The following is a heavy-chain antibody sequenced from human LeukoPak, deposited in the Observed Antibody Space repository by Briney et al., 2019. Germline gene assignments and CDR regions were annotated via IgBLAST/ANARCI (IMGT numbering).Heavy chain of an antibody. J-gene: IGHJ5*02. Sequence: SVKVSCKASGGTFSSYAISWVRQAPGQGLEWMGRIIPIFGTANYAQKFQGRVTITTDESTSTAYMELSSLRSEDTAVYYCARGLYDYVWGSYRTPSDWFDPWGQGTLVTVSS. D-gene: IGHD3-16*02. CDR2: IIPIFGTA. CDR3: ARGLYDYVWGSYRTPSDWFDP. V-gene: IGHV1-69*05. CDR1: GGTFSSYA.